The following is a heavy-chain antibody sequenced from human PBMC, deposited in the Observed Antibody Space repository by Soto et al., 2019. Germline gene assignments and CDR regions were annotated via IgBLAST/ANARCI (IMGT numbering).Heavy chain of an antibody. CDR1: GGTFSSYA. D-gene: IGHD1-26*01. V-gene: IGHV1-69*13. CDR2: IIPIFGTA. Sequence: GASVKVSCKASGGTFSSYAISWVRQAPGQGLGWMGGIIPIFGTANYAQKFQGRVTITADESTSTAYMELSSLRSEDTAVYYCARVEPEVGATTGPFDYWGQGTLVTVSS. CDR3: ARVEPEVGATTGPFDY. J-gene: IGHJ4*02.